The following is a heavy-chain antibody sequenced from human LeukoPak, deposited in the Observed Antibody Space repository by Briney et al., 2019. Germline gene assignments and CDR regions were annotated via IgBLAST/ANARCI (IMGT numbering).Heavy chain of an antibody. CDR3: ARSPGIAVAYTAEYNY. Sequence: SETLSLTCAVYGGSLSDYYWGWIRQPPGKGLEWIGSIYYSGSTYYNPSLKSRVTISVDTSKNQFSLKLSSVTAADTAVYYCARSPGIAVAYTAEYNYWGQGTLVTVSS. J-gene: IGHJ4*02. CDR1: GGSLSDYY. V-gene: IGHV4-34*01. CDR2: IYYSGST. D-gene: IGHD6-19*01.